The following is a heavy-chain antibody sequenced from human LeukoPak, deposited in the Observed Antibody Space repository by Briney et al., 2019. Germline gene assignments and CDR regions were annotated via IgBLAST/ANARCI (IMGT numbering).Heavy chain of an antibody. D-gene: IGHD6-13*01. CDR3: ARDPAAWDY. CDR1: GFTFRDYT. V-gene: IGHV3-21*01. Sequence: GGSLRLSCAASGFTFRDYTMNLVRQSPGEGLQWVSYVSFGSSYISYADSLKGRFTISRDDAKSSVYLETTSLRAEDKAVYYCARDPAAWDYWGQGTLVTVSS. J-gene: IGHJ4*02. CDR2: VSFGSSYI.